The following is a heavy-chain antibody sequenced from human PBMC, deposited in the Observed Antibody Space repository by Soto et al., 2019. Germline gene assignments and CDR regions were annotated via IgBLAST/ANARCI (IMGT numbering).Heavy chain of an antibody. CDR2: IYYSGST. J-gene: IGHJ6*02. Sequence: SETLSLTCTVSGGSISSSSYYWGWIRQPPGKGLGWIGSIYYSGSTYYNPSLKSRVTISVDTSKNQFSLKLSSVTAADTAVYYCARRSYGMDVWGQGTTVTVSS. CDR1: GGSISSSSYY. CDR3: ARRSYGMDV. V-gene: IGHV4-39*01.